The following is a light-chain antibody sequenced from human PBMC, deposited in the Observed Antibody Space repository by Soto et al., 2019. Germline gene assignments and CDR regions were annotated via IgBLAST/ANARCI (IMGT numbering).Light chain of an antibody. Sequence: QSVLAQPASVSGSPGQSITISCTGTSSDIGGYYSVSWHQHHPGKAPKLMIYQVSNRPSGVSNRFSGSKSGNTASLTISGLQTEDEADYYCSSYTSSSTFYVFGTGTKVTVL. CDR3: SSYTSSSTFYV. CDR1: SSDIGGYYS. CDR2: QVS. J-gene: IGLJ1*01. V-gene: IGLV2-14*01.